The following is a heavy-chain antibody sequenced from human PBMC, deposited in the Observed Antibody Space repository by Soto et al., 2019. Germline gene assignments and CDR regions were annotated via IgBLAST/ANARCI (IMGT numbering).Heavy chain of an antibody. V-gene: IGHV4-59*01. J-gene: IGHJ5*02. Sequence: SETLSLTSTVSGGSISSYDGSWIRQPPGKGLEWIGYIYYSGSTNYNPSLKSRVTISVDTSKNQFSLKLSSVTAADTAVYYCARDKQNTWFDPWGQGTLVTVSS. CDR1: GGSISSYD. CDR2: IYYSGST. CDR3: ARDKQNTWFDP.